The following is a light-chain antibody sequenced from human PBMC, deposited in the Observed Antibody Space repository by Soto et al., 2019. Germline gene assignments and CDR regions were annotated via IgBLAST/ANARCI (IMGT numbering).Light chain of an antibody. CDR2: GAS. J-gene: IGKJ2*01. CDR3: QHYDNWPHT. CDR1: PNLSRN. Sequence: EVVMTQSPATLSVSPGERATLSCRASPNLSRNLAWYQQQPGQVPRLVIYGASTRATGIRPRFSGSGSGTDFTLTISTLQSEDFAVYYCQHYDNWPHTFGQGTKLEIK. V-gene: IGKV3-15*01.